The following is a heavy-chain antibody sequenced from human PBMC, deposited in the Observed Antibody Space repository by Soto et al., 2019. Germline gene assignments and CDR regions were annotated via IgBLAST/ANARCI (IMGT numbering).Heavy chain of an antibody. V-gene: IGHV3-30-3*01. J-gene: IGHJ4*02. CDR3: ARGGGFCGADCYKGGIDY. CDR2: ISYDGSDK. D-gene: IGHD2-21*02. CDR1: GFTFSPYT. Sequence: VQLLESGGGLVQPGRSLRLSCAASGFTFSPYTMHWVRQTPGKGLEWVAVISYDGSDKYYAGSVRGRFTISRDNSKNTLFLQMNSLRAEDTALYYCARGGGFCGADCYKGGIDYWGQGALVTVSS.